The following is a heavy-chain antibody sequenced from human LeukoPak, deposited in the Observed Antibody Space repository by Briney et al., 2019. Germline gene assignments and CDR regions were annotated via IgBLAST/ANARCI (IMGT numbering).Heavy chain of an antibody. J-gene: IGHJ6*02. CDR3: ARDWKVALNPNANGMDV. CDR1: GFTFSSYG. V-gene: IGHV3-33*01. CDR2: IWYDGSNK. Sequence: SGGSLRLSCAASGFTFSSYGMHWVRQAPGKGLEWVAVIWYDGSNKYYADSVKGRFTISRDNSKNTLYLQMNSLRAEDTAVYYCARDWKVALNPNANGMDVWGQGTTVTVSS. D-gene: IGHD5-12*01.